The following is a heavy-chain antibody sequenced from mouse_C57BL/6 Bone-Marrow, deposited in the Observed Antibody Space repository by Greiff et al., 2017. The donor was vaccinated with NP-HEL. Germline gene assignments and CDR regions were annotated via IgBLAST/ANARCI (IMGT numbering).Heavy chain of an antibody. CDR2: INPYNGGT. CDR3: ARMDSSGPRDY. D-gene: IGHD3-2*02. J-gene: IGHJ4*01. Sequence: EVQLQQSGPVLVKPGASVKMSCKASGYTFTDYYMNWVKQSHGKSLEWIGVINPYNGGTSYNQKFKGKATWTVDKSSSTAYMELNSLTSEDSAGYYCARMDSSGPRDYWGQGTSVTVSS. CDR1: GYTFTDYY. V-gene: IGHV1-19*01.